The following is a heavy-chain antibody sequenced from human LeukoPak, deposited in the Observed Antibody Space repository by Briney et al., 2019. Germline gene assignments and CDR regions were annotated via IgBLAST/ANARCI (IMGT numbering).Heavy chain of an antibody. CDR3: ARESPYYYGSGSYIWAYDY. D-gene: IGHD3-10*01. Sequence: SETLSLTCTVSGGSISSSSYYWGWIRQPPGKGLEWIGSIYYSGSTYYNPSLKSRVTISVDTSKNQFSLKLSSVTAADTAVYYCARESPYYYGSGSYIWAYDYWGQGTLVTVSS. CDR2: IYYSGST. CDR1: GGSISSSSYY. J-gene: IGHJ4*02. V-gene: IGHV4-39*07.